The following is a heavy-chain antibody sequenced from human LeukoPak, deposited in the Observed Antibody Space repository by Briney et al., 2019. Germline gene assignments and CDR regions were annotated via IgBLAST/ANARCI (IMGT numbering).Heavy chain of an antibody. D-gene: IGHD2-15*01. Sequence: GASVKVSSKASGYTFTSYGISWVRQAPGQGLEWMGWISAYNGNTNYAQKLQGRVTMTTDTSTSTAYMELRSLRSDDTAVYYCARDEKCSGGSCYFSFDYWGQGTLVTVSS. CDR3: ARDEKCSGGSCYFSFDY. J-gene: IGHJ4*02. CDR2: ISAYNGNT. V-gene: IGHV1-18*01. CDR1: GYTFTSYG.